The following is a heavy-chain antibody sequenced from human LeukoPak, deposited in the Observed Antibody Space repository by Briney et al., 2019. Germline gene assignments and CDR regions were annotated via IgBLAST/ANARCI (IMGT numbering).Heavy chain of an antibody. V-gene: IGHV4-30-4*01. Sequence: SETLSLTCTVSGGSISSGDSHWSWIRQPPGKGLEWIGYIFYSGNIYYNPSLKSRVAISVDTSKNQFSLKLSSVTAADTAVYYCARDWATVTELDYWGQGTLVTVSS. CDR3: ARDWATVTELDY. CDR2: IFYSGNI. CDR1: GGSISSGDSH. D-gene: IGHD4-17*01. J-gene: IGHJ4*02.